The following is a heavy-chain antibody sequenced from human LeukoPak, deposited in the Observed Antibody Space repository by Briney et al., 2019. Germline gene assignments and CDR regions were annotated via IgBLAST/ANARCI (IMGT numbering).Heavy chain of an antibody. CDR2: IYSGGST. D-gene: IGHD6-6*01. V-gene: IGHV3-53*01. J-gene: IGHJ4*02. CDR3: AKVAFRSSSYISGIEY. CDR1: GFTVSSNY. Sequence: GGSLRLSCAASGFTVSSNYMSWVRQAPGKGLEWVSVIYSGGSTYYADSVRGRFTISRDNSKNTLFLQMNSLRAEETAIYYCAKVAFRSSSYISGIEYWGQGTLVTVSS.